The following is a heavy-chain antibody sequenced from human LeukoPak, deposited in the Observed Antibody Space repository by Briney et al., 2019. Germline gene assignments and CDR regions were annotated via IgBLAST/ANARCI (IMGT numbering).Heavy chain of an antibody. V-gene: IGHV5-51*01. CDR1: GYSFTSYW. J-gene: IGHJ4*02. Sequence: GESLKISCKGFGYSFTSYWIGWVRQLPGKGLEWMGIIYPGDSDTRYSPSFQGQVTISADKSISTAYLQWSSLKASDTAMYYCARLSDSSGYYYVVDYWGQGTLVTVSS. CDR2: IYPGDSDT. CDR3: ARLSDSSGYYYVVDY. D-gene: IGHD3-22*01.